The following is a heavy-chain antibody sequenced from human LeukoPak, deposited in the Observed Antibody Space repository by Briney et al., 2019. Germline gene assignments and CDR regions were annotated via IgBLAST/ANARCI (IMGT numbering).Heavy chain of an antibody. CDR2: IKQDGSQT. CDR3: ARLYCSGATCYANLDY. J-gene: IGHJ4*02. Sequence: GGSLRLSCAASGFTFSTYWMRWVRQAPGKGLEWVANIKQDGSQTSYVDSVRGRFTISRDNAKNSLFLQMNSLTAEDTAVYYCARLYCSGATCYANLDYWGQGTLVAISS. V-gene: IGHV3-7*04. D-gene: IGHD2-15*01. CDR1: GFTFSTYW.